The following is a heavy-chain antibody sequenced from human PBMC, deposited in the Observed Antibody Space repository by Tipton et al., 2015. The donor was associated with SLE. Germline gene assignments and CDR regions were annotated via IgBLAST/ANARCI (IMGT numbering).Heavy chain of an antibody. J-gene: IGHJ3*02. V-gene: IGHV4-34*01. CDR1: GGSFSGYY. CDR3: ARRNYGDNEDSFDI. CDR2: ISHSGST. Sequence: TLSLTCGVYGGSFSGYYWTWFRQPPGKGLEWIGEISHSGSTNYNPSLKSRVPISVDTPKNQFSLRLNSVTAADTGVYFCARRNYGDNEDSFDIWGQGTMVTVSS. D-gene: IGHD4-17*01.